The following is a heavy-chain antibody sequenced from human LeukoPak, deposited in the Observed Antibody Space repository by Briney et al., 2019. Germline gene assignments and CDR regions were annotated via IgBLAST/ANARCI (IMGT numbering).Heavy chain of an antibody. CDR1: GFTFSGSA. J-gene: IGHJ6*03. V-gene: IGHV3-73*01. Sequence: GGSLRLSCAASGFTFSGSAMHWVRQASGKGLEWVGRIRSKANSYATAYAASVKGRFTISRDDSKNTAYLQMNSLKTEDTAVYYCTRPRVPSSGSYYYYYMDVWGKGTTVTVSS. CDR3: TRPRVPSSGSYYYYYMDV. CDR2: IRSKANSYAT. D-gene: IGHD6-19*01.